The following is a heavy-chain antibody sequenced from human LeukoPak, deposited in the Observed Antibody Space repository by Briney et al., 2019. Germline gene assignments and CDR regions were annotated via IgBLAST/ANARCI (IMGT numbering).Heavy chain of an antibody. Sequence: PSETLSLTCTVSGGSISSYYWSWIRQPPGKGLEWIGYIYYSGSTNYNPSLKSRVTISVDTSKNQLSLKLSSVTAADTAVYYCARDRAARTVYAFDIWGQGTMVTVSS. J-gene: IGHJ3*02. V-gene: IGHV4-59*01. CDR3: ARDRAARTVYAFDI. CDR1: GGSISSYY. CDR2: IYYSGST. D-gene: IGHD6-6*01.